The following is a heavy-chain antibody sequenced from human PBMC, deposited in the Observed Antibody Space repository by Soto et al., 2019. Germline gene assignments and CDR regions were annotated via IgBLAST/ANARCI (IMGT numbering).Heavy chain of an antibody. D-gene: IGHD6-19*01. V-gene: IGHV4-34*01. CDR1: GGSFSGYY. CDR2: INHSGST. J-gene: IGHJ3*02. CDR3: ARPSGWASSDAFYI. Sequence: PSETLSLTCAVYGGSFSGYYWSWIRQPPGKGLEWIGEINHSGSTNYNPSLKSRVTISVDTSKNQFSLKLSSVTAADTAVYYCARPSGWASSDAFYIWGQGTMVTVSS.